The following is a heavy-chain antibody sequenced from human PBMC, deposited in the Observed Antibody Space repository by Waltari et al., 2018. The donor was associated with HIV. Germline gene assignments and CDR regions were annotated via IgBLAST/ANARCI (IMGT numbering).Heavy chain of an antibody. CDR2: MNPNSGMT. D-gene: IGHD4-17*01. CDR3: ARGANGDLTY. J-gene: IGHJ4*02. Sequence: QVQLVQSGAEVKKPGASVKVSCKTSGYTFTNYDIHWVSQATGQGLEGMGWMNPNSGMTGYAQQFQGRVTMTRNISISTAYLELRSLRFEDTALYYCARGANGDLTYWGQGTLVTVSS. V-gene: IGHV1-8*01. CDR1: GYTFTNYD.